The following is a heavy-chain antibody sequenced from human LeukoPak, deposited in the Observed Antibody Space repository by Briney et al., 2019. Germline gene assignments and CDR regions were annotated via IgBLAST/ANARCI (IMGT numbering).Heavy chain of an antibody. CDR3: ARDKSSGYYYDAFDI. J-gene: IGHJ3*02. V-gene: IGHV3-30*04. D-gene: IGHD3-22*01. CDR2: ISYDGSNK. Sequence: GGSLRLSCAASGFTFSSCAMHWVRQAPGKGREWVAVISYDGSNKYYADSVKGRFTISRDNSKNTLYLQMNSLRAEDTAVYYCARDKSSGYYYDAFDIWGQGTMVTVSS. CDR1: GFTFSSCA.